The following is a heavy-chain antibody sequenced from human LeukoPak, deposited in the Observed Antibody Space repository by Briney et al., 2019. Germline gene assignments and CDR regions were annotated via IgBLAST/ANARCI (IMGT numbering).Heavy chain of an antibody. CDR2: INTGSSVI. Sequence: GGSLRLSCAASGFTFSSSSMNCVRQAPGKGLEWVSSINTGSSVIYYADSVKGRFTISRDNAKSSLYLEMNTVRAEDTAVYYCARGGQQQLANYFDYWGQGTLVTVSS. CDR3: ARGGQQQLANYFDY. J-gene: IGHJ4*02. D-gene: IGHD6-13*01. CDR1: GFTFSSSS. V-gene: IGHV3-21*01.